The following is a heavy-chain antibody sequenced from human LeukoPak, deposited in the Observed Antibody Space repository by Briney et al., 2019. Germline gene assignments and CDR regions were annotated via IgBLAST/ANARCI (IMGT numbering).Heavy chain of an antibody. CDR1: EFSLRASGTG. V-gene: IGHV2-70*11. Sequence: SGPPLIHPTTTLTLTCTLSEFSLRASGTGVSWIRQPPGKALEWLGRIDRDHDRYYSPSLRTRLTISEDTSRKQVVLTMTNMGPADTGAYFCARIQEFSRFDPGGQGTLVTVPS. CDR3: ARIQEFSRFDP. D-gene: IGHD3-10*01. J-gene: IGHJ5*02. CDR2: IDRDHDR.